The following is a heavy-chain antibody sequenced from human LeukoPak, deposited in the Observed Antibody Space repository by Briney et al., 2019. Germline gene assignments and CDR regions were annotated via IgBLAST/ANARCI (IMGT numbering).Heavy chain of an antibody. CDR1: GFTFSSYW. Sequence: GGSLRLSCAASGFTFSSYWMHWVRHAPGKGLVWVSRINSDGSGTPYADSVKGRFTISRDNAKNTLYLQMNSLRAEDTAVYYCARDCSSAACYGFPDYWGQGTLVTVSS. CDR2: INSDGSGT. D-gene: IGHD2-2*01. V-gene: IGHV3-74*01. CDR3: ARDCSSAACYGFPDY. J-gene: IGHJ4*02.